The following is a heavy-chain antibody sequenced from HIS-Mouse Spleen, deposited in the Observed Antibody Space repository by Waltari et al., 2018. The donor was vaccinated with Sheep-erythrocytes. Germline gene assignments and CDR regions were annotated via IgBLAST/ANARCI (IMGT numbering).Heavy chain of an antibody. D-gene: IGHD3-9*01. V-gene: IGHV2-5*01. CDR1: GLSLSTSGVG. J-gene: IGHJ4*02. Sequence: QITLKESGPTLVKPTQTPTLTSPFSGLSLSTSGVGVGWIRQPPGKALEWLALIYWNDDKRYSPSLKSRLTITKDTSKNQVVLTMTNMDPVDTATYYCGVLRYFDWLYWGQGTLVTVSS. CDR2: IYWNDDK. CDR3: GVLRYFDWLY.